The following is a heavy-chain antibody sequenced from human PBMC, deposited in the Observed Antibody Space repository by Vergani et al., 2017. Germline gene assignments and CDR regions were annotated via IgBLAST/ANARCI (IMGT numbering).Heavy chain of an antibody. D-gene: IGHD3-22*01. V-gene: IGHV4-59*08. CDR3: ARQGRYYDSSGYYLSR. J-gene: IGHJ4*02. CDR1: GGSIRSYY. Sequence: QVQLQESGPGLVKPSETLSLTCTVSGGSIRSYYWSWIRQPPGKGLEWIGYIYYSGSTYYNPSLKSRVTISVDTSKNQFSLKLSSVTAADTAVYYCARQGRYYDSSGYYLSRWGQGTLVTVSS. CDR2: IYYSGST.